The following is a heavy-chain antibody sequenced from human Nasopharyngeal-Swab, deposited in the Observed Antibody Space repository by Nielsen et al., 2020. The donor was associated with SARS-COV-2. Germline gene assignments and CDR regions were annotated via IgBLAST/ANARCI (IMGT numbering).Heavy chain of an antibody. V-gene: IGHV4-59*12. CDR1: GGSINNYC. J-gene: IGHJ4*02. CDR2: IYYSGST. CDR3: ARGSLAAIPRSSWYFDY. D-gene: IGHD6-13*01. Sequence: SETLSLTCTVSGGSINNYCWSWIRQPPGKGLEWIGYIYYSGSTNYNPSLKSRVPISVDTSKNQFSLKLSSVTAADMAVYYCARGSLAAIPRSSWYFDYWGQGTLVTVSS.